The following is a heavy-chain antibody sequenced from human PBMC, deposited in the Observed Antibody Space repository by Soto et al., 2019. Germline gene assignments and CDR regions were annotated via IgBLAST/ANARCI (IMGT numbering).Heavy chain of an antibody. D-gene: IGHD6-6*01. CDR2: LSRGGGTT. V-gene: IGHV3-23*01. CDR3: AKDGQYRTDGFEV. CDR1: GFTFSSHG. J-gene: IGHJ3*01. Sequence: EAQLLESGGDWAQPGGSLRLSCAASGFTFSSHGMSWVRQAPGKGLEWIAGLSRGGGTTYYADSVKGRFTISRDNSKNTLDLIMTSLKAEDTALYYCAKDGQYRTDGFEVWGQGTMVTVSS.